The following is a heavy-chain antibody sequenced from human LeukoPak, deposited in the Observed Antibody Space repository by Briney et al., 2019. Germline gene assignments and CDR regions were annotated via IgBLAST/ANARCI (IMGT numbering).Heavy chain of an antibody. Sequence: SETLSLTCTDSGGSISSYYWSWIRQPAGKGLEWIGRIYTSGSTNYNPSLKSRVTMSVDTSKNQFSLKLSSVTVADTAVYYCARLNWNDGLHWFDPWGQGTLVTVSS. CDR1: GGSISSYY. J-gene: IGHJ5*02. D-gene: IGHD1-1*01. V-gene: IGHV4-4*07. CDR3: ARLNWNDGLHWFDP. CDR2: IYTSGST.